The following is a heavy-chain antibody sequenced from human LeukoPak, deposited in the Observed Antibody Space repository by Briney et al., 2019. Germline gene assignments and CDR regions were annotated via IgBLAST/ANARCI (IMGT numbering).Heavy chain of an antibody. CDR2: IYYSGST. CDR3: ARHGPYSSSQLGFDY. J-gene: IGHJ4*02. Sequence: SETLSLTCTVSGGSISSYYWSWIRQPPGKGLEWIGYIYYSGSTNYNPSLKSRVTISVDTSKNQFSLKLSSVTAADTAVYYRARHGPYSSSQLGFDYWGQGTLVTVSS. CDR1: GGSISSYY. D-gene: IGHD6-13*01. V-gene: IGHV4-59*08.